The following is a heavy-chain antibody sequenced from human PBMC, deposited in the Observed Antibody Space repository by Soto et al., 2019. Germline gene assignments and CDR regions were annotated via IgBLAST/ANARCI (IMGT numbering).Heavy chain of an antibody. V-gene: IGHV1-69*01. CDR2: IIPIFGTA. CDR3: ARLRPAADIAPGYYGMDV. CDR1: GGTFSSYA. Sequence: QVQLVQSGAEVKKPGSSVKVSCKASGGTFSSYAISWVRQAPGQGLEWMGGIIPIFGTANYAQKFQGRVTITADEATSTAYMELSSMRSEDTAVYYCARLRPAADIAPGYYGMDVWGQGTTVTVSS. J-gene: IGHJ6*02. D-gene: IGHD2-2*01.